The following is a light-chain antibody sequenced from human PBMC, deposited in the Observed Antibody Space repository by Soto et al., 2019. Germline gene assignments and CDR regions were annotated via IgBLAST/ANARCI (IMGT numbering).Light chain of an antibody. CDR3: SSYTSSGTWV. J-gene: IGLJ3*02. V-gene: IGLV2-14*01. CDR1: SSDVGGYNY. CDR2: EVS. Sequence: QSALTQPASVSGSPGQSITISWTGTSSDVGGYNYVSWYQQHPGTAPKLMIYEVSNRPSGVSNRFSGSKSGNTASLTISGLQAEDEADYYCSSYTSSGTWVFGGGTKLTVL.